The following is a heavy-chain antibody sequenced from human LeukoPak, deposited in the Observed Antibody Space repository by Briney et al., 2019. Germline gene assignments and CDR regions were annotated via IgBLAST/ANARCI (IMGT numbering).Heavy chain of an antibody. CDR3: ARSADYSNQHNDY. V-gene: IGHV1-2*02. CDR2: INPNSGGA. Sequence: ASLKVSCKASVYTFTGYYMHWVRQAPGQGLEWMGWINPNSGGANYAQKFQGRVTMTRDTSISTGYMELSSLRSDDTAVYYCARSADYSNQHNDYWGQGTLVTVSS. J-gene: IGHJ4*02. CDR1: VYTFTGYY. D-gene: IGHD4-11*01.